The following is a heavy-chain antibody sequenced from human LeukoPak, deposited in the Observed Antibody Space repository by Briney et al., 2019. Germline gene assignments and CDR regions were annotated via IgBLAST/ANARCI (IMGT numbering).Heavy chain of an antibody. CDR2: ISSTGRTT. CDR3: ARAPYDSSGYHDY. Sequence: GGSLRLSCAASGFTFSSYSMNWVRQAPGKGLEWLSYISSTGRTTYYADSVKGRFTISRDNAKNSLYLQMNNLRAEDTALYYCARAPYDSSGYHDYWGQGTLVIVSS. V-gene: IGHV3-48*01. J-gene: IGHJ4*02. D-gene: IGHD3-22*01. CDR1: GFTFSSYS.